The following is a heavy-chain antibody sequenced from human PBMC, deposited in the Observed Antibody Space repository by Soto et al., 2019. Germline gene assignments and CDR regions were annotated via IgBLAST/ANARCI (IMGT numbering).Heavy chain of an antibody. D-gene: IGHD3-16*01. J-gene: IGHJ5*02. CDR1: GVSMRNSY. Sequence: SETLSLTCSVSGVSMRNSYWTWIRQSAGRGLEWIGRISTSGNTNYNPSLNSRLTMSVDTSKNQVSLKLTSVTAADTAVYYCARGGGVPALGDPWGQGTLVTVSS. V-gene: IGHV4-4*07. CDR2: ISTSGNT. CDR3: ARGGGVPALGDP.